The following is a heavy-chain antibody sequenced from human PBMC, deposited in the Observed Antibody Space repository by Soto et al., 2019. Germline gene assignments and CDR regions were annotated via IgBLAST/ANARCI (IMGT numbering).Heavy chain of an antibody. D-gene: IGHD6-13*01. CDR3: ARRPSSAVGKHNYFDP. Sequence: EVHLLESGGGLAQPGGSLRLSCAASGSPLNTFAMNWVRQAPGKGLEWVSTISIGGHDTFYADSVKGRFTVSRDNSKNTLCLLMNSLRAEDTAVYYRARRPSSAVGKHNYFDPWGPGALVTVSS. CDR2: ISIGGHDT. J-gene: IGHJ5*02. V-gene: IGHV3-23*01. CDR1: GSPLNTFA.